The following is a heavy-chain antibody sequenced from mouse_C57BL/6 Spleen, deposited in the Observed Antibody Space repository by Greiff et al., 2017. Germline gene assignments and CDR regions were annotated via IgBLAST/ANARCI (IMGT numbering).Heavy chain of an antibody. V-gene: IGHV1-69*01. Sequence: VQLQQPGAELVMPGASVKLSCKASGYTFTSYWMHWVKQRPGQGLEWIGEIDPSDSYTNYNQKFKGKSTLTVDKSSSTAYMQLSSLTSEDSAVYYCARSPTTVVATGYFDVWGTGTTVTVSS. D-gene: IGHD1-1*01. J-gene: IGHJ1*03. CDR1: GYTFTSYW. CDR2: IDPSDSYT. CDR3: ARSPTTVVATGYFDV.